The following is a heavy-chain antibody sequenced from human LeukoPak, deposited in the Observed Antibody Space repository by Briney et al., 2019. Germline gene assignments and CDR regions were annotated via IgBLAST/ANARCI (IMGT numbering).Heavy chain of an antibody. Sequence: PSETLSFTCTVSGGSISSNNYFWGWIRQPPGKGLEWIGTMSYGGNAYYNPSHMSRVTMSVDTSKSQLSLNLRSVTAADTAVYYCVRAAAEPSWGHEDFDYWGQGTLVPVSS. D-gene: IGHD6-13*01. V-gene: IGHV4-39*01. J-gene: IGHJ4*02. CDR3: VRAAAEPSWGHEDFDY. CDR1: GGSISSNNYF. CDR2: MSYGGNA.